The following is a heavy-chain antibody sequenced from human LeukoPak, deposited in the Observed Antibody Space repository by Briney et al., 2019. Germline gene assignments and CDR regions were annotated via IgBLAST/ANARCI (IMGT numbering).Heavy chain of an antibody. CDR3: ARAAELRFLEWLPESVDY. J-gene: IGHJ4*02. Sequence: GGSLRLSCAASGFTFSSYSMNWVRQAPGKGLEWVSSISSSSSYIYYADSVNGRFTISRDNAKNSLYLQMNSLRAEDTAVYYCARAAELRFLEWLPESVDYWGQGTLVTVSS. V-gene: IGHV3-21*01. CDR1: GFTFSSYS. D-gene: IGHD3-3*01. CDR2: ISSSSSYI.